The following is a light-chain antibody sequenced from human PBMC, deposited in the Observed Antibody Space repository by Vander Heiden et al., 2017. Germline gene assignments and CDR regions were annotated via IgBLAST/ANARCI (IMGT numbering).Light chain of an antibody. CDR3: AAWDDTLNGVV. V-gene: IGLV1-44*01. CDR2: TNN. CDR1: SSNSASST. Sequence: QSVLTQPPSACGTPGQRVTIACSGTSSNSASSTVNQHPHHPGTGPKLLIYTNNQRPSGVPARFSGSTSGTSASLAISGLQSDDEADYHCAAWDDTLNGVVFGGGTKLSVL. J-gene: IGLJ2*01.